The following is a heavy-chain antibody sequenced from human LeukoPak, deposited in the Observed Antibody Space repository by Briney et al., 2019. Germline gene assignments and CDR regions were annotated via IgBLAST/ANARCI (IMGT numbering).Heavy chain of an antibody. CDR1: DGSISSYY. J-gene: IGHJ4*02. CDR2: IHYSGST. D-gene: IGHD3-22*01. Sequence: SETLSLTCSISDGSISSYYWNWIRQSPGKGLEWIGHIHYSGSTHYNPSLQSRVSISIDTSKNHFSLKLRSVTAVDTAVYYRARWGHFDTSGYFVVDYWGQGTLVTVSS. V-gene: IGHV4-59*01. CDR3: ARWGHFDTSGYFVVDY.